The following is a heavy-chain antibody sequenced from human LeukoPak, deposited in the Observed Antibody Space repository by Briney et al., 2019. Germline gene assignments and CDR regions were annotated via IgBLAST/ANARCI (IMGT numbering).Heavy chain of an antibody. CDR2: LSGNGGSP. Sequence: GGSLRLSCAASGSTFSNYAMSWVRQAPGKGLEWVSSLSGNGGSPYYADSVKGRFTISRDNSKNTLHLHLNSLRVEDTAVYYCAKDPETYSSRWFDSWGQGTLVTVSS. CDR1: GSTFSNYA. V-gene: IGHV3-23*01. J-gene: IGHJ5*01. CDR3: AKDPETYSSRWFDS. D-gene: IGHD2-21*01.